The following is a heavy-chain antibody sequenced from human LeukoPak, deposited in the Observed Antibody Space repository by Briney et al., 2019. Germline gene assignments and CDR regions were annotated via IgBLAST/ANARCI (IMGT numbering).Heavy chain of an antibody. CDR2: VYTSGIT. J-gene: IGHJ4*02. CDR1: GDSISSYY. CDR3: ARGDWNYRGLGS. V-gene: IGHV4-4*07. D-gene: IGHD1-7*01. Sequence: LETLSLTCTVFGDSISSYYWTWIRQPAGKGLEWIGRVYTSGITYYNPSLQSRVTMSLDSSENQFSLKLISVTAADTAIYYCARGDWNYRGLGSWGQGTLVSVSS.